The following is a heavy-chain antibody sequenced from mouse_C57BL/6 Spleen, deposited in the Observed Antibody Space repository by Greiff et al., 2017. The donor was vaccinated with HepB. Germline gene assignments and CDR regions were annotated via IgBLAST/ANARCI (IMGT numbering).Heavy chain of an antibody. CDR1: GYTFTSYW. CDR3: ARSEGLLRAAYYYAMDY. D-gene: IGHD1-1*01. V-gene: IGHV1-7*01. J-gene: IGHJ4*01. Sequence: VQLQQSGAELAKPGASVKLSCKASGYTFTSYWMHWVKQRPGQGLEWIGYINPSSGYTKYNQKFKDKATLTADKSSSTAYMQLSILTYEDSAVYYCARSEGLLRAAYYYAMDYWGQGTSVTVSS. CDR2: INPSSGYT.